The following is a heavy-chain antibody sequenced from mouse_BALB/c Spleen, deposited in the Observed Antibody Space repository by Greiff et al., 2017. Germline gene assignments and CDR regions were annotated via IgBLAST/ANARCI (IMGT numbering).Heavy chain of an antibody. D-gene: IGHD2-4*01. Sequence: VQLQQSGAELVRPGTSVKISCKASGYTFTNYWLGWVKQRPGHGLEWIGDIYPGGGYTNYNEKFKGKATLTADTSSSTAYMQRSSLTSEDSAVYFCARRNYDYDWFAYWGQGTLVTVSA. CDR3: ARRNYDYDWFAY. CDR1: GYTFTNYW. V-gene: IGHV1-63*02. CDR2: IYPGGGYT. J-gene: IGHJ3*01.